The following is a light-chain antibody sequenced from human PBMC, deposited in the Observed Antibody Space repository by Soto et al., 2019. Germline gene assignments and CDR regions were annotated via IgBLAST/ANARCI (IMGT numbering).Light chain of an antibody. V-gene: IGKV2-28*01. J-gene: IGKJ3*01. CDR1: QSLLHSNGYNY. Sequence: IVMTQSPLSLPVTPGEPASISCRSSQSLLHSNGYNYLDWYLQKPGQSPQLLIYLGSNRASGVPDGVSGSGSGTDFTLKISRVEAEDVGVYYCMQALQTPFTFGPGTTVDIK. CDR3: MQALQTPFT. CDR2: LGS.